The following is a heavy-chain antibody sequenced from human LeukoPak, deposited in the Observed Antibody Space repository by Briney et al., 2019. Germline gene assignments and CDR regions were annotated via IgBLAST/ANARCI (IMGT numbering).Heavy chain of an antibody. D-gene: IGHD1-7*01. CDR2: TYYISKWYN. V-gene: IGHV6-1*01. Sequence: SQTPSLTSAISRDSVSINTTSSNSIRHYLSRCLESLGMTYYISKWYNDYAVSVKSRITINPDTSKNQFSLKLNSVTPEDTAVYYCARYITGTTHFDYWGQGTLVTVSS. J-gene: IGHJ4*02. CDR1: RDSVSINTTS. CDR3: ARYITGTTHFDY.